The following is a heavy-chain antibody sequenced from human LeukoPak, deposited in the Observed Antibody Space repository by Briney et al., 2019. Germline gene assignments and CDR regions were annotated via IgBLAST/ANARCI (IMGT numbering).Heavy chain of an antibody. CDR1: GFTFSSYG. J-gene: IGHJ4*02. CDR3: AKEKNSYSSSSGQGY. Sequence: PGGSLRLSCAASGFTFSSYGMHWVRQAPGKGLEWVAFIQYDGSNKYYADSVKGRLTISRDNSKNTLYLQMTSLRGDDTAVYYCAKEKNSYSSSSGQGYWGQGTLVTVPS. CDR2: IQYDGSNK. D-gene: IGHD6-6*01. V-gene: IGHV3-30*02.